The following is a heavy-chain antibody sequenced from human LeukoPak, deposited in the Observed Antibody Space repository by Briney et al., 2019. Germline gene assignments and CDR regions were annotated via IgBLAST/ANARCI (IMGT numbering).Heavy chain of an antibody. CDR2: INSDGSST. V-gene: IGHV3-74*01. J-gene: IGHJ4*02. CDR1: GFTLSSSW. CDR3: ASQGGCSSTSCPSTGGYYFDY. D-gene: IGHD2-2*01. Sequence: PAGSLTLSCAASGFTLSSSWMHWVRPAPAKALVCVSRINSDGSSTSYADSVKGRFTISRDNSKNTLYLQMNILRAEDTAVYYCASQGGCSSTSCPSTGGYYFDYWGQGTLVTVSS.